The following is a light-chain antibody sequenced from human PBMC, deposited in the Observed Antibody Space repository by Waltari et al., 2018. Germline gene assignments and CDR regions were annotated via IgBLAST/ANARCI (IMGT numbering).Light chain of an antibody. V-gene: IGKV3-11*01. CDR2: DAS. CDR3: QQRLTWPLT. J-gene: IGKJ4*01. CDR1: ETVFNY. Sequence: EIVLTQSLATPSLSPGERATLACRASETVFNYVAWYQQKPGQAPRLLIYDASNRATGIPARFSGSGSGTDFALIISSLEPEDSALYYCQQRLTWPLTFGGGTKVEIK.